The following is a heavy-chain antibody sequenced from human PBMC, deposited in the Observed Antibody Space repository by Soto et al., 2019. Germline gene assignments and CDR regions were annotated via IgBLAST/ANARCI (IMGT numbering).Heavy chain of an antibody. CDR2: IYSSGTT. V-gene: IGHV4-59*02. Sequence: PSETLSLTCTVSGGSVNNYYWSWIRQPPGKGLEWIGYIYSSGTTYSNPSLTSRVTVSIDTSKDQFSLELRSVTAADTAVYYCARHGYCSGNSCYWGSSFDPWGQGTLVTVSS. CDR3: ARHGYCSGNSCYWGSSFDP. D-gene: IGHD2-15*01. J-gene: IGHJ5*02. CDR1: GGSVNNYY.